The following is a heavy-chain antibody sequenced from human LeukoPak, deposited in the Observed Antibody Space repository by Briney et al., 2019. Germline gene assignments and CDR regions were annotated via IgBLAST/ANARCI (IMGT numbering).Heavy chain of an antibody. V-gene: IGHV3-74*01. CDR1: GFTFSNYR. J-gene: IGHJ4*02. CDR3: AREGRGYSYAFEY. Sequence: GGSLRLSCAASGFTFSNYRMHWVRQAPGKGLVWVSRINSDGSSTTYADSVKGRFTISRDNGQNTLYLQMNSLKAEDTAVYYCAREGRGYSYAFEYWGQGTLVTVSS. CDR2: INSDGSST. D-gene: IGHD5-18*01.